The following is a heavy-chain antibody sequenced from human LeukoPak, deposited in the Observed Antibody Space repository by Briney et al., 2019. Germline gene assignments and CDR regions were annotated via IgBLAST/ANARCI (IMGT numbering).Heavy chain of an antibody. V-gene: IGHV1-69*05. J-gene: IGHJ5*02. Sequence: SVKVSCKASGGTFSSYAISWVRQAPGQGLEWMGRIIPIFGTANYAQKFQGRVTITTDESTSTAYMELSSLRSEDTAVYYCAKASYYYDSSGYLNWFDPWGQGTLVTVSS. CDR1: GGTFSSYA. CDR3: AKASYYYDSSGYLNWFDP. D-gene: IGHD3-22*01. CDR2: IIPIFGTA.